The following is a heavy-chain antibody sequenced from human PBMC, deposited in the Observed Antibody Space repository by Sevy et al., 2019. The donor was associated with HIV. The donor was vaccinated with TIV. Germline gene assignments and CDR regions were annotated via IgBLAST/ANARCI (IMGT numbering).Heavy chain of an antibody. D-gene: IGHD3-22*01. Sequence: GGSLRLSCATSGFTFSSNWMTWVRQAPGKGLEWVANVKQDMSEKYYADSVKGRFTISRVNAKNSMYLEMNSLRAEDTDVYYCARAQQITMLVVIGGLYFDFWGQGTLVTVSS. CDR3: ARAQQITMLVVIGGLYFDF. V-gene: IGHV3-7*01. J-gene: IGHJ4*02. CDR1: GFTFSSNW. CDR2: VKQDMSEK.